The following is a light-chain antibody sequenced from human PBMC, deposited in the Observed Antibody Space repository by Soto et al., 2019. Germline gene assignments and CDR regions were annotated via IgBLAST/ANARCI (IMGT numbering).Light chain of an antibody. CDR1: SSDVGGYNY. J-gene: IGLJ1*01. Sequence: QSVLTQPASVSGSPGQSITISCTGTSSDVGGYNYVSWYQQHPGKAPKLMIYDVRNRPSGVPNRFSGSKSGNTASLTISGLQAEDEADYYCSSYSSSGTLNYGFGTGTKVTVL. CDR3: SSYSSSGTLNYG. V-gene: IGLV2-14*01. CDR2: DVR.